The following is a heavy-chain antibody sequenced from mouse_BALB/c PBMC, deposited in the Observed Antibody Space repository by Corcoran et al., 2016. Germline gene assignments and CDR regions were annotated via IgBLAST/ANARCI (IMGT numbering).Heavy chain of an antibody. CDR3: ARHYDGFAY. V-gene: IGHV9-3-1*01. Sequence: QIQLVQSGPELKKPGETVKISCKASGYTFTNYGMNWVKQAPGKGLKWMGRINTYTGEPTYADDFKGRFAFSLETSASTAYLQINNLKNEDTATYFCARHYDGFAYWGQGTLVTVSA. J-gene: IGHJ3*01. CDR1: GYTFTNYG. D-gene: IGHD2-4*01. CDR2: INTYTGEP.